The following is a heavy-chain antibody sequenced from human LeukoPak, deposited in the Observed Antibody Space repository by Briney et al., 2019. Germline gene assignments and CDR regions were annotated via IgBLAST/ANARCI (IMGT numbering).Heavy chain of an antibody. V-gene: IGHV3-30*04. CDR3: ARDGIAVAGYYYYMDV. J-gene: IGHJ6*03. CDR1: GFTFSNYA. D-gene: IGHD6-19*01. Sequence: GRSLRLSCAASGFTFSNYAIHWVRQAPGKGLEWVAVISYDGSNKYYADSVKGRFTISRDNSKNTLYLQMNSLRAEDTAMYYCARDGIAVAGYYYYMDVWGKGTTVTVSS. CDR2: ISYDGSNK.